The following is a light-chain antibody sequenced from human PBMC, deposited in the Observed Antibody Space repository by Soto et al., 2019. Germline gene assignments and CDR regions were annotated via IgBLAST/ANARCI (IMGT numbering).Light chain of an antibody. V-gene: IGKV1-39*01. J-gene: IGKJ2*01. CDR2: VAS. CDR3: QQGFSTPYT. Sequence: DIQMTQSPSSLSASVGDRVTITCRASQSISSFLNWYQQKPGKVPKLLIYVASSLQSGVPSRLSGSGSGTDFTLNISSLQPEDFATYYCQQGFSTPYTFGQGTKLEIK. CDR1: QSISSF.